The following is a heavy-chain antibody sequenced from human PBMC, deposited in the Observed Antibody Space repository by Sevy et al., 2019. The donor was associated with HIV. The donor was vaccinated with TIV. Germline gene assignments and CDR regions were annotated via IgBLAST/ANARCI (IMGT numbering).Heavy chain of an antibody. Sequence: ASVKVSCKASGYTFTRYSMNWVRQAPGQGLEWIGWINTNTGNPTYVQAFTGRFVFSLDTSVSTAYLKISSLKAEDTAVYYCARAEVDTAIEGFDYWGQGSLVTVSS. CDR2: INTNTGNP. D-gene: IGHD5-18*01. CDR1: GYTFTRYS. J-gene: IGHJ4*02. V-gene: IGHV7-4-1*02. CDR3: ARAEVDTAIEGFDY.